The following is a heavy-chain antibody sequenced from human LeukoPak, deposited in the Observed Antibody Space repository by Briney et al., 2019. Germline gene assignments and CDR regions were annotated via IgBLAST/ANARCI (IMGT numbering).Heavy chain of an antibody. CDR2: INHSGST. CDR3: ARVLRYTRFPDY. J-gene: IGHJ4*02. Sequence: SETLSLTCAVYGGSFSGYYWSWIRQPPGKGLEWIGEINHSGSTNYNPSLKSRVTISVGTSKNQFSLKLSSVTAADTAVYYCARVLRYTRFPDYWGQGTLVTVSS. CDR1: GGSFSGYY. D-gene: IGHD5-18*01. V-gene: IGHV4-34*01.